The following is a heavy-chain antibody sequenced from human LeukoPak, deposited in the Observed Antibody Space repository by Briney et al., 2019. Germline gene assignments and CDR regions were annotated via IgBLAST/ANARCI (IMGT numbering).Heavy chain of an antibody. J-gene: IGHJ6*02. CDR1: GGSISSGGYS. CDR3: ARLEYSSSSRSRGYFYYYVMDV. Sequence: PSETLSLTCTVSGGSISSGGYSWSWIRQHPGKGLEWIGYIYYSGSTYYNPSLKSRVTISVDTSKNQFSLKLSSVTAADTAVYYCARLEYSSSSRSRGYFYYYVMDVWGQGTTVTVSS. D-gene: IGHD6-6*01. CDR2: IYYSGST. V-gene: IGHV4-31*03.